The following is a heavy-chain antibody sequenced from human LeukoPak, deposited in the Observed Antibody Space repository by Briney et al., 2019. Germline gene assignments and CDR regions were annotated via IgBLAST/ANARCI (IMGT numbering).Heavy chain of an antibody. V-gene: IGHV4-59*01. CDR3: AXXXXSXXXWXXTYXYYFYMXV. D-gene: IGHD2-15*01. Sequence: SXTLSXXCTVSGGSISSYYWSWIRRPPGKGLEWIGYIYYSGSTNYNPSLKSRVTISVDTTKNLFSLRQRSVNAADTAVYFCAXXXXSXXXWXXTYXYYFYMXVWGKGTTVTVSS. J-gene: IGHJ6*03. CDR2: IYYSGST. CDR1: GGSISSYY.